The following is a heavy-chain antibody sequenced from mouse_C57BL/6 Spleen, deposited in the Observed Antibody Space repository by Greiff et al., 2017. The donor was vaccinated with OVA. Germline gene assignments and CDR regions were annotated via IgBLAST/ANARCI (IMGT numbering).Heavy chain of an antibody. J-gene: IGHJ1*03. Sequence: VQRVESGPGLVAPSQSLSITCTVSGFSLTNYGVDWVRQPPGKGLEWLGVIWGGGITNYNSALMSRLSISKDNSKSQVFLKMNSLQTDDTAMDYCAKHGNDYDWYFDVWGTGTTVTVSS. CDR3: AKHGNDYDWYFDV. CDR1: GFSLTNYG. CDR2: IWGGGIT. V-gene: IGHV2-9*01. D-gene: IGHD2-4*01.